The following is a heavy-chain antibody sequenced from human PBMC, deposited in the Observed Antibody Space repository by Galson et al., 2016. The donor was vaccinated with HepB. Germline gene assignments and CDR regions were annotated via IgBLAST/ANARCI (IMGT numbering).Heavy chain of an antibody. CDR1: GDSVSNNIDG. CDR3: ARESDAFDL. CDR2: TYYRSKWYN. Sequence: CAISGDSVSNNIDGWNWIRQSPSRGLEWLGRTYYRSKWYNDYAVSVKSRITVNPDTSEDQFSLQLNSLTPDDTAVYYCARESDAFDLWGQGTMVSVSS. V-gene: IGHV6-1*01. J-gene: IGHJ3*01.